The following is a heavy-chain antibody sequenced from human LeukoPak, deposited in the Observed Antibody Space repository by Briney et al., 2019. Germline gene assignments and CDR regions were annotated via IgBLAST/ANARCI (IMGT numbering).Heavy chain of an antibody. CDR2: IYTSGST. CDR1: GGSISSYY. D-gene: IGHD1-26*01. CDR3: ARHGAGSRRGWFDP. J-gene: IGHJ5*02. Sequence: SETLSLTCTVSGGSISSYYWSWIRQPPGKGLEWIGYIYTSGSTNYNPSLKSRVTISVDTSKNQFSLKLSSVTAADTAVYYCARHGAGSRRGWFDPWGQGTLVTVSS. V-gene: IGHV4-4*09.